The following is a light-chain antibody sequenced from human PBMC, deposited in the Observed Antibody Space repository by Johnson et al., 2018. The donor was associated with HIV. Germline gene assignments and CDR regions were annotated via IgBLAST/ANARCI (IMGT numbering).Light chain of an antibody. J-gene: IGLJ1*01. CDR2: ENN. CDR3: GTWDSSLSAYV. Sequence: QSVLTQPPSVSAAPGQKVTISCSGSSSNIGNNYVSWYQQLPGTAPKLLIYENNKRPSGIPDRFSGYKSGTSATLDITGLQPGDEADYYCGTWDSSLSAYVFGTGTKVTVL. CDR1: SSNIGNNY. V-gene: IGLV1-51*02.